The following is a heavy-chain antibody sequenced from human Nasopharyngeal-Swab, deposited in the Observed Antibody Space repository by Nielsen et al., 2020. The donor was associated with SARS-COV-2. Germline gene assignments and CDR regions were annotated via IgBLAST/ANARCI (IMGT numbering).Heavy chain of an antibody. D-gene: IGHD6-19*01. CDR1: GGTFSSYA. V-gene: IGHV1-69*13. Sequence: SVKVSCKASGGTFSSYAISWVRQAPGQGLEWMGGIIPIFGTANYAQKFQGRVTITADESTSTAYMELSSLRSEDTAVYYCARGDIIAVAGTGYYYYDMDVWGKGTTVTVSS. J-gene: IGHJ6*03. CDR2: IIPIFGTA. CDR3: ARGDIIAVAGTGYYYYDMDV.